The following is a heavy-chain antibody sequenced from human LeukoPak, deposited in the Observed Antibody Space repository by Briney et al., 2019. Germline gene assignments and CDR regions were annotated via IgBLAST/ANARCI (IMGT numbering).Heavy chain of an antibody. CDR1: GFTFSSYS. CDR2: ISSSSSYI. J-gene: IGHJ4*02. Sequence: KPGGSLRLSCAASGFTFSSYSMNWVRQAPGKGLEWVSSISSSSSYIYYADSVKGRFTISRDNAKNSLYLQMNSLRAEDTAVYYCARDHSSGWYYFDYWGQGTLVTASS. V-gene: IGHV3-21*01. CDR3: ARDHSSGWYYFDY. D-gene: IGHD6-19*01.